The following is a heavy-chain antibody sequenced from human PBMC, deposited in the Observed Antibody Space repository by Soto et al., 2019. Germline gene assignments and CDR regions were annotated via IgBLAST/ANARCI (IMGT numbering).Heavy chain of an antibody. V-gene: IGHV4-4*07. D-gene: IGHD1-26*01. CDR3: AREAIFLVAATEIQNWFDP. J-gene: IGHJ5*02. CDR2: IYTSGST. Sequence: SETLSLTCTVSGGSISDYYWSWIRQPAGKGLEWIGRIYTSGSTNYNPSLKSRVTMSVDTSRNQFSLKLRSVTAADTAVYYCAREAIFLVAATEIQNWFDPWGQGTLVTVSS. CDR1: GGSISDYY.